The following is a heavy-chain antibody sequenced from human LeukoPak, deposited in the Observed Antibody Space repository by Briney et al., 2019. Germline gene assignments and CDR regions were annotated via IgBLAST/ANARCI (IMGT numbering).Heavy chain of an antibody. D-gene: IGHD3-10*01. J-gene: IGHJ4*02. CDR2: ISGSGAST. Sequence: GGSLRLSCAASGFTFSGYAMTWVRQAPGKGLEWVSTISGSGASTYSADSVKGRFTISRDNSKNTLYLQVNGLRAEDPAVYYCTRSISMVRGASDYWGQGTLVTVSS. CDR3: TRSISMVRGASDY. V-gene: IGHV3-23*01. CDR1: GFTFSGYA.